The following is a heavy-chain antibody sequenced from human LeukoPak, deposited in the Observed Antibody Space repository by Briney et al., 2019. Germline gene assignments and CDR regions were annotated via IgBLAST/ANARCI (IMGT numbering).Heavy chain of an antibody. CDR2: INPSGGST. V-gene: IGHV1-46*01. J-gene: IGHJ3*02. D-gene: IGHD4-11*01. CDR1: GYTFTSYY. CDR3: ARDRTSTVASPSDSFDI. Sequence: ASVKVSCKASGYTFTSYYMHWVRQAPGQGLEWMGIINPSGGSTGYAQKFQGRVTMTRDMSTSTVYMELSSLRSDDTAVYFCARDRTSTVASPSDSFDIWGQGTMVTVSS.